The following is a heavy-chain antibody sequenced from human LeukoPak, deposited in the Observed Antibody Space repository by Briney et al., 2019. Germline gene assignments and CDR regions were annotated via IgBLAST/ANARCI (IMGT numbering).Heavy chain of an antibody. CDR2: INPDSGAT. CDR3: AGGQELFFDY. J-gene: IGHJ4*02. CDR1: GYTFIDYY. V-gene: IGHV1-2*02. Sequence: ASVKVSCKASGYTFIDYYIQWVRQAPGQGLEWMGWINPDSGATKYAQKFQGRVTMTRDTSIRTAYMELSRLRLDDTAVYYCAGGQELFFDYWGQGTLVTVSS. D-gene: IGHD1-7*01.